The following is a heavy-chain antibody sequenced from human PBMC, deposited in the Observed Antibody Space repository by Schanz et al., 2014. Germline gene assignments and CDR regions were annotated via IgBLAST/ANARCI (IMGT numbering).Heavy chain of an antibody. CDR3: AKGQLLSYYFDY. V-gene: IGHV3-7*03. J-gene: IGHJ4*02. D-gene: IGHD2-21*01. CDR2: IKQDGIEK. CDR1: GFTFGNFF. Sequence: DVQLVESGGGLVQPGGSLRLSCAASGFTFGNFFMSWVRQAPGKGLEWVANIKQDGIEKYYVDSVKGRFTISRDNAKNSSYLQMNSLRAEDTAVYYCAKGQLLSYYFDYWGQGTLVTVSS.